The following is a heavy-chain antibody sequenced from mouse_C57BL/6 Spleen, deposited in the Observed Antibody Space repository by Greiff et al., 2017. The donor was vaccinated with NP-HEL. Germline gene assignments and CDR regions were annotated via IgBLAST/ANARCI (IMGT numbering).Heavy chain of an antibody. CDR3: ARSHYYGSSPEGMDD. D-gene: IGHD1-1*01. CDR2: INPGSGGT. Sequence: VQLQESGAELVRPRTSVKVSCKASGYAFTNYLIEWVKQRPGQGLEWIGVINPGSGGTNYNEKFKGKATLTADKSSSTAYMQLSSLTSEDSAVYFCARSHYYGSSPEGMDDWGQGTSVTVSS. J-gene: IGHJ4*01. CDR1: GYAFTNYL. V-gene: IGHV1-54*01.